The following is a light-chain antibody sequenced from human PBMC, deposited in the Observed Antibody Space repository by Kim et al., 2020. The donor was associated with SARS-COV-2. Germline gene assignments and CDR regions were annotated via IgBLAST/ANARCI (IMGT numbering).Light chain of an antibody. J-gene: IGLJ1*01. Sequence: GGPGKTARITCGGNNIGSKRVHWYQPKPGQAPVLVIYYDSDRPSGIPERFSGSNSGNTATLTISRVEAGDEADYYCQVWDSSSDHVFGTGTKVTVL. CDR2: YDS. CDR3: QVWDSSSDHV. CDR1: NIGSKR. V-gene: IGLV3-21*04.